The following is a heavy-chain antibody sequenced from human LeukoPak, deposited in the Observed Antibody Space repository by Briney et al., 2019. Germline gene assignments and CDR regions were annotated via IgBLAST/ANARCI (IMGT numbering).Heavy chain of an antibody. V-gene: IGHV3-7*03. Sequence: GGSLRLSCTASGFTFSSYWMNWARQAPGKGLEWMASINHNGNVNYYVDSVKGRFTISRDNAKNSLYLQMSNLRAEDTAVYFCARGGGLDVWGQGATVTVSS. D-gene: IGHD3-16*01. CDR3: ARGGGLDV. J-gene: IGHJ6*02. CDR2: INHNGNVN. CDR1: GFTFSSYW.